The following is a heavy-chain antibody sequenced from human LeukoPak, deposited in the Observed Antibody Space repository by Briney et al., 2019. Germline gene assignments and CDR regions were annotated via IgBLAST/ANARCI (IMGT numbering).Heavy chain of an antibody. CDR1: GFTFSSYS. Sequence: GGSLRLSCAASGFTFSSYSMNWVRQAPGKGLEWVSSISSSSYIYYADSVKGRFTISRDNAKNSLYLQMNSLRAEDTAVYYCARTIFGVVKYPDYWGQGTLVTVSS. J-gene: IGHJ4*02. CDR2: ISSSSYI. CDR3: ARTIFGVVKYPDY. D-gene: IGHD3-3*01. V-gene: IGHV3-21*01.